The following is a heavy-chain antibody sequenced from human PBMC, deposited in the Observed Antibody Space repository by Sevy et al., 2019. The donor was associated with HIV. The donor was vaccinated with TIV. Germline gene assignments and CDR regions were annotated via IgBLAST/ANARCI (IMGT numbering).Heavy chain of an antibody. D-gene: IGHD3-3*01. CDR2: IKQDGSEI. CDR1: GFTFSSYW. J-gene: IGHJ4*02. CDR3: ARDRITIFGVDEYYFDY. V-gene: IGHV3-7*03. Sequence: GGSLRLSCAASGFTFSSYWMSWVRQAPGKGLEWVANIKQDGSEIYYVDSVKGRFTISRDNAKNSQYLQMNSLRAEDTAVYYCARDRITIFGVDEYYFDYWGQGTLVTVSS.